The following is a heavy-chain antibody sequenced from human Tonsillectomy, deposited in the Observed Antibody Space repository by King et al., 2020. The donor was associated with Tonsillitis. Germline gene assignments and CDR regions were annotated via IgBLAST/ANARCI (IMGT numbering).Heavy chain of an antibody. CDR3: AKWPCDFWSGGLYYAMDV. Sequence: VQLVESGGGLVQPGGSLRLSCAASGFTFSTYAMTWVRQAPGKGLEWVSVMSGAGARTYHADSVKGRLTISRDNYKKTLYLQMHSLRAEDTAVYYCAKWPCDFWSGGLYYAMDVWGQGTTVTVSS. J-gene: IGHJ6*02. V-gene: IGHV3-23*04. CDR1: GFTFSTYA. CDR2: MSGAGART. D-gene: IGHD3-3*01.